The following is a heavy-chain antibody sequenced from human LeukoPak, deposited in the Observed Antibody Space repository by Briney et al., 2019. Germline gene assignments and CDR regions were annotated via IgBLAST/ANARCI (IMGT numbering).Heavy chain of an antibody. Sequence: GGSLRLSCAASGFTFSPYWMHWVRQAPGKGLVWVSRIDSDGSGTTYADSVKGRFTISRDNAKNTLYLQMKSLRAEDTAVYYCARGGYTGSYFDNWFDPWGQGTLVTVSS. CDR1: GFTFSPYW. J-gene: IGHJ5*02. CDR2: IDSDGSGT. V-gene: IGHV3-74*01. CDR3: ARGGYTGSYFDNWFDP. D-gene: IGHD1-26*01.